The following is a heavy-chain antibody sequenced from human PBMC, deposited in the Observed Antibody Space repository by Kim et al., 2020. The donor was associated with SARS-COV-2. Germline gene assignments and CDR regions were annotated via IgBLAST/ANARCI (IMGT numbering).Heavy chain of an antibody. D-gene: IGHD1-20*01. Sequence: ADSVKGRLTSTGGKATNSLYMQMNSLRAEDTAVYYCARVNLTGRPTGFGYWGQGTLVTVSS. J-gene: IGHJ4*02. CDR3: ARVNLTGRPTGFGY. V-gene: IGHV3-11*04.